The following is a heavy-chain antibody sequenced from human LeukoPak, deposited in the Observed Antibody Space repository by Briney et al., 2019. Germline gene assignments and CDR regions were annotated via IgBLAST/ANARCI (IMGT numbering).Heavy chain of an antibody. J-gene: IGHJ4*02. CDR1: GGSIRSYY. CDR2: IFYAGST. Sequence: SETLSLTCTVPGGSIRSYYWSWIRQPPGKGLEWIGYIFYAGSTTYNPSLKSRVTISIDTSKNQFSLKLNSVTATDTAVYYFASGDRGYSYGPLDYWGQGILVTVSS. CDR3: ASGDRGYSYGPLDY. V-gene: IGHV4-59*08. D-gene: IGHD5-18*01.